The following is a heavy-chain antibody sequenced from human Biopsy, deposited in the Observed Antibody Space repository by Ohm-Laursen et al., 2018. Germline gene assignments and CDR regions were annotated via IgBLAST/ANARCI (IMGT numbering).Heavy chain of an antibody. CDR1: GYNFNSYF. V-gene: IGHV1-2*02. CDR2: INAKTGDT. Sequence: GASVKVSCKASGYNFNSYFIHWVRQAPGQGLEWMGWINAKTGDTNYAQKFQGRVTMTRDTSISTAYVDLSSLRSGDTAVYYCTRGGYYYDSLAYYYWFDPWGQGTLVTVSS. J-gene: IGHJ5*02. CDR3: TRGGYYYDSLAYYYWFDP. D-gene: IGHD3-22*01.